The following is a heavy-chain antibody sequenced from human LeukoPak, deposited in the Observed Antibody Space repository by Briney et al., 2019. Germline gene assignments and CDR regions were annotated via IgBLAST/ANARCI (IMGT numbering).Heavy chain of an antibody. CDR1: GGSISSGSYY. D-gene: IGHD6-19*01. CDR3: AKGTSSGWYYFDY. CDR2: MFPSGST. J-gene: IGHJ4*02. V-gene: IGHV4-61*02. Sequence: SETLSLTCTVSGGSISSGSYYWSWIRQPAGKGLEWIGCMFPSGSTNYSPSLKSRVTISVDTSKNQFSLKLDSVTAADTAVYYCAKGTSSGWYYFDYWGQGTLVTVSS.